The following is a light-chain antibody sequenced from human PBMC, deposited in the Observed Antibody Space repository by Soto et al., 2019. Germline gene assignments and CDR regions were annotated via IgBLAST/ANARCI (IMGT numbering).Light chain of an antibody. Sequence: QSALTQPRSVSGSPGQSVTISCTGTSSDVGGYNYVSWYQQHPNKAPKLMIYDVSKWPSGVPDRFSGSKSGNTASLTISGLQAEDEADDYCCSYAGSYTYVFGTGTKLTVL. V-gene: IGLV2-11*01. CDR2: DVS. CDR1: SSDVGGYNY. J-gene: IGLJ1*01. CDR3: CSYAGSYTYV.